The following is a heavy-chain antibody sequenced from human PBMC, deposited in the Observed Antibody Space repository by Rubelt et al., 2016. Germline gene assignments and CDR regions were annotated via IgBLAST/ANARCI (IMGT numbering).Heavy chain of an antibody. V-gene: IGHV4-39*07. CDR3: ARAYYYGSGSYFPVGY. J-gene: IGHJ4*02. Sequence: QLQLQESGPGLVKPSETLSLTCTVSGGSISSSSYYWGWIRQPPGKGLEWIGSIYYSGSTYYNPSLKSRVTISVDTSKNQFSLKLSSVTAADTAGYYCARAYYYGSGSYFPVGYWGQGTLVTVSS. CDR1: GGSISSSSYY. D-gene: IGHD3-10*01. CDR2: IYYSGST.